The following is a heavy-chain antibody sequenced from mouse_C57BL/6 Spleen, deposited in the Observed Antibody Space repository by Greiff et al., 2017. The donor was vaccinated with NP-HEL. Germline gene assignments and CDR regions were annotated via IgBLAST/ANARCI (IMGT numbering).Heavy chain of an antibody. Sequence: QVQLKQSGPELVKPGASVKISCKASGYAFSSSWMNWVKQRPGKGLEWIGRIYPGDGDTNYNGKFKGKATLTADKSSSTAYMQLSSLTSEDSAVYFCARCPPITTVVATRYFDVWGTGTTVTVSS. CDR1: GYAFSSSW. CDR3: ARCPPITTVVATRYFDV. CDR2: IYPGDGDT. V-gene: IGHV1-82*01. J-gene: IGHJ1*03. D-gene: IGHD1-1*01.